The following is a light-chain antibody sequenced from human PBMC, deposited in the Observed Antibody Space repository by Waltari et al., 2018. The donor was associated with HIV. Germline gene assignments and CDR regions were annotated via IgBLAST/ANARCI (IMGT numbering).Light chain of an antibody. CDR1: SSDVGGYNF. CDR3: CSYTGSYTWV. CDR2: DVS. V-gene: IGLV2-11*01. Sequence: QSALTQPRSVSGSPGQSVTISCTGTSSDVGGYNFVSWYQHNPGKAPKLVIYDVSKWPSGFPYRFSGSKSGNSASLTISVLQAEDEADYYCCSYTGSYTWVFGGGTELTVL. J-gene: IGLJ3*02.